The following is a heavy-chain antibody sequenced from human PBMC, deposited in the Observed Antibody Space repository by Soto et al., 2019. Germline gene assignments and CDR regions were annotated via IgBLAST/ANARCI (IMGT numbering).Heavy chain of an antibody. CDR1: GGSISSYY. Sequence: SETLSLTCTVSGGSISSYYWSWIRQPPGKGLEWIGYIYYSGSTNYNPSLKSRVTISVDTSKNQFSLKLSSVTAADTAVYYCARGHRVPAAMSVWFDPWGQGTLVTVSS. D-gene: IGHD2-2*01. CDR3: ARGHRVPAAMSVWFDP. J-gene: IGHJ5*02. V-gene: IGHV4-59*01. CDR2: IYYSGST.